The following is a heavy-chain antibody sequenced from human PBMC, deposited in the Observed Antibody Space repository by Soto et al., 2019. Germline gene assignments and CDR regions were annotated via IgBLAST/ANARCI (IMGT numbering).Heavy chain of an antibody. V-gene: IGHV4-39*01. CDR2: IYYSGST. J-gene: IGHJ6*02. CDR3: ATHFPGERAFLEWLTLIVPPDV. D-gene: IGHD3-3*02. Sequence: PSETLSLTCTVSGGSISSSSYYWGWIRQPPGKGLEWIGSIYYSGSTYYNPSLRSRVTISVDTSKNQFSLKLSSVTAADTAVYYCATHFPGERAFLEWLTLIVPPDVWGQGTTVTVSS. CDR1: GGSISSSSYY.